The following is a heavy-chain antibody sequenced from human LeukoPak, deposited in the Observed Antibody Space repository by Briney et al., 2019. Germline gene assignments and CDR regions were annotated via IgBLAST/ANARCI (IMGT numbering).Heavy chain of an antibody. V-gene: IGHV3-48*03. CDR1: GFTFSSYE. CDR3: ARAAVVASTLPAY. J-gene: IGHJ4*02. Sequence: PGGSLRLSCAASGFTFSSYEMNWVRQAPGKGLEWVAYIDYSGSLIYYADSVKGRFTISRDNAKNSLFLHMNSLKAEDTALYYCARAAVVASTLPAYWGQGTLVTVSS. D-gene: IGHD2-15*01. CDR2: IDYSGSLI.